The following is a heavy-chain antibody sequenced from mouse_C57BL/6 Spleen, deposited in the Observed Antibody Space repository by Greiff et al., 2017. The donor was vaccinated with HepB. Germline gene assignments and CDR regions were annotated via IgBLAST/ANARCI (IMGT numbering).Heavy chain of an antibody. J-gene: IGHJ4*01. V-gene: IGHV7-3*01. CDR1: GFTFTDYY. CDR2: IRNKANGYTT. Sequence: EVKLQESGGGLVQPGGSLSLSCAASGFTFTDYYMSWVRQPPGKALEWLGFIRNKANGYTTEYSASVKGRFTISRDNSQSILYLQMNALRAEDSATYYCAREGGAMDYWGQGTSVTVSS. CDR3: AREGGAMDY.